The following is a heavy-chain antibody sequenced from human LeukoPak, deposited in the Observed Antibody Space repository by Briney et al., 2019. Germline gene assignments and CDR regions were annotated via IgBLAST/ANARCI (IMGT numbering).Heavy chain of an antibody. D-gene: IGHD3-16*02. Sequence: GGSLRLSCAASGFTFSSYWMNWARQAPGKGLEWVAVISYDGSNKYYADSVKGRFTISRDNSKNTLYLQMNSLRAEDTAVYYCARGYVWGSYRPYYFDYWGQGTLVTVSS. V-gene: IGHV3-30-3*01. CDR3: ARGYVWGSYRPYYFDY. CDR2: ISYDGSNK. CDR1: GFTFSSYW. J-gene: IGHJ4*02.